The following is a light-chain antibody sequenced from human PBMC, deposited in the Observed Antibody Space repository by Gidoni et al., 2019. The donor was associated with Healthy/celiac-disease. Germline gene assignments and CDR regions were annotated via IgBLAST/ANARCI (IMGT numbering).Light chain of an antibody. V-gene: IGLV1-40*01. CDR3: QSYDSSLSGGV. CDR1: SSNIEAGYN. Sequence: QSVLTQPPSVSASLAQRVTISCTGSSSNIEAGYNVHWYQQLPGTAPKLLIYGNSNRPSGVPERFSGSKSGTSASLAITGLQAEDEADYYCQSYDSSLSGGVFGGGTKLTVL. J-gene: IGLJ3*02. CDR2: GNS.